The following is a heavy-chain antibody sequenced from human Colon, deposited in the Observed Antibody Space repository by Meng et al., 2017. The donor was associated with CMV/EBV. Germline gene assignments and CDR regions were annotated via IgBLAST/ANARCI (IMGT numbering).Heavy chain of an antibody. CDR2: INHSGST. J-gene: IGHJ6*02. CDR1: GGSFSGYY. D-gene: IGHD3-3*01. Sequence: SETLSLTCAVYGGSFSGYYWSWIRQPPGKGLEWIGEINHSGSTNYNPSLKSRVTISVDTSKNQFSLKLSSVTAADTAVYYCAKATHFGVVIHYYYGMDVWGQGTTVTVSS. V-gene: IGHV4-34*01. CDR3: AKATHFGVVIHYYYGMDV.